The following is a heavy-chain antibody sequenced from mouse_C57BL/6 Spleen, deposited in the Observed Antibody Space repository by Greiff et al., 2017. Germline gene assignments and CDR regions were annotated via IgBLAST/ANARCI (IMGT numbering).Heavy chain of an antibody. V-gene: IGHV1-69*01. Sequence: QVQLQQSGAELVMPGASVKLSCKASGYTFTSYWMHWVKQRPGQGLEWIGEIDPSDSYTNYNQKFKGKSTLTVDKSSSTAYMQLSSLTSEDSAVYYCARRWALYYFDYWGQGTTLTVSS. CDR3: ARRWALYYFDY. CDR1: GYTFTSYW. CDR2: IDPSDSYT. D-gene: IGHD1-1*02. J-gene: IGHJ2*01.